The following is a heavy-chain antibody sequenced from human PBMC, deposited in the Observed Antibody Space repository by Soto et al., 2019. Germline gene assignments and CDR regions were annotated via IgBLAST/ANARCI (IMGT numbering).Heavy chain of an antibody. V-gene: IGHV4-59*01. CDR1: GGSISRYY. Sequence: SETLSLTCTVSGGSISRYYWSWIRQPPGKGLEWIGYIYYSGSTNYNPSLKSRVTISVDTSKNQFSLKLSSVTAADTAVYYCARAKPLFGGVIVLDYWGQGTLVTVSS. CDR3: ARAKPLFGGVIVLDY. J-gene: IGHJ4*02. CDR2: IYYSGST. D-gene: IGHD3-16*02.